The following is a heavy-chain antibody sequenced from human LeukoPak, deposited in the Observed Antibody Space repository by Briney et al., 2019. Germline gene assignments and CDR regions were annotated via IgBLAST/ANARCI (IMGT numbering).Heavy chain of an antibody. V-gene: IGHV4-34*01. CDR2: INHSGST. CDR1: GGSFSGYY. D-gene: IGHD4-17*01. J-gene: IGHJ4*02. CDR3: ARTSKHDYGIFDY. Sequence: PSETLSLTCAVYGGSFSGYYWSWIRQPPGKGLEWIGEINHSGSTNYNPSLKSRVTISVDTSKNQFSLKLSSVTAADTAVYYCARTSKHDYGIFDYWGQGTLVTVSS.